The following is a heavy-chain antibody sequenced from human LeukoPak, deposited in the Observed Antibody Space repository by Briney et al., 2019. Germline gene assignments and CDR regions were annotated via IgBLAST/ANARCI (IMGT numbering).Heavy chain of an antibody. CDR3: ATGPGIAARREFDP. CDR2: VYPSGST. V-gene: IGHV4-4*07. J-gene: IGHJ5*02. Sequence: PSETLSLTCTVSGDSLISYYWSWIRQPAGEGLEWIGRVYPSGSTNYNPSLQSRATVSIDTSKNQFSLKLSSVTAADTAVYYCATGPGIAARREFDPWGQGTLVTVSS. CDR1: GDSLISYY. D-gene: IGHD6-6*01.